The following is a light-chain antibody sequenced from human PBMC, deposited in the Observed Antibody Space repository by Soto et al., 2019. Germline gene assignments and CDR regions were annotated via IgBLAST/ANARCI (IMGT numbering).Light chain of an antibody. CDR2: KAS. V-gene: IGKV1-5*03. Sequence: DIQMTQSPSTLSASVGDRVTITCRSSQSISSWLAWYQQKPGQAPKLLIYKASTLQSGVPSRFSGSGSGTEFTLAISSLQPDDSATYYCKEYNDNWTFGPGTKVEIK. J-gene: IGKJ1*01. CDR1: QSISSW. CDR3: KEYNDNWT.